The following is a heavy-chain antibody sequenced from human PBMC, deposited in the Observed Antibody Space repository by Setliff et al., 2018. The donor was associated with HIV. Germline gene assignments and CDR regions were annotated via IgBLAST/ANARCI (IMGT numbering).Heavy chain of an antibody. V-gene: IGHV1-69*04. CDR1: GGPFSSYS. CDR2: IIPMFSIP. CDR3: AREESITIFGVPIWGYYYYYMDV. J-gene: IGHJ6*03. Sequence: GASVKVSCKASGGPFSSYSITWVRQAPGQGLEWMGRIIPMFSIPNYSQRFQGRVTITADRSTNTVYMELSSLRSEDTAVYYCAREESITIFGVPIWGYYYYYMDVWGKGTTVTVSS. D-gene: IGHD3-3*01.